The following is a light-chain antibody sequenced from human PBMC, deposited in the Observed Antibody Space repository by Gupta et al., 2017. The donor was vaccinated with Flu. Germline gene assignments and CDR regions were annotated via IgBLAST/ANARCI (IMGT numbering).Light chain of an antibody. CDR3: QQSYSTPLLT. CDR2: RAS. CDR1: QRISNY. V-gene: IGKV1-39*01. J-gene: IGKJ3*01. Sequence: DRVTITCRASQRISNYFNSYQQKPGEATKLLVYRASSLQSGVPSRFIGSGSGTDFTLTISSLQPEDCSSYFCQQSYSTPLLTFGPGTKVDIK.